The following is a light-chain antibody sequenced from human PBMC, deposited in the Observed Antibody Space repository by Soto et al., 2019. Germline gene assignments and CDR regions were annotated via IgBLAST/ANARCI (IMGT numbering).Light chain of an antibody. V-gene: IGKV3-20*01. J-gene: IGKJ2*01. CDR1: QSVTSRS. Sequence: EIVLTQSPGTLSLSPGERATLSCRASQSVTSRSLAWYQHRPGQAPRLLIYGASSRATGIPDRFSGSGSGTDFSLTISRLQPEDFAVYYCQQYGPSPSTFGQGTNLEI. CDR3: QQYGPSPST. CDR2: GAS.